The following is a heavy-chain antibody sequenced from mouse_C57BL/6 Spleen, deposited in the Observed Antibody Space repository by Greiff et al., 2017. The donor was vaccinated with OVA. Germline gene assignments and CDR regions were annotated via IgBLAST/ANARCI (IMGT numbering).Heavy chain of an antibody. CDR3: ARRYDYDVGYAMDY. CDR1: GFTFSDYY. V-gene: IGHV5-12*01. Sequence: EVQRVESGGGLVQPGGSLKLSCAASGFTFSDYYMYWVRQTPEKRLEWVAYISNGGGSTYYPDTVKGRFTISRDNAKNTLYLQMSRLKSEDTAMYYCARRYDYDVGYAMDYWGQGTSVTVSS. J-gene: IGHJ4*01. CDR2: ISNGGGST. D-gene: IGHD2-4*01.